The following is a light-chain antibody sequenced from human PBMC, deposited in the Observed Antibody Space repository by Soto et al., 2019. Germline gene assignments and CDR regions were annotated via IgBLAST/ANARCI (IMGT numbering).Light chain of an antibody. Sequence: DIVMTQYPLSLPVTPGEPASISCRSSQSLLHSNGYNYLDWYLQKPGQSPQLLIYLGSNWASGVPDRFSGSGSGTDFTLKISRVEAEDVGVYYCMQALQTPLLTFGGGTKVEIK. J-gene: IGKJ4*01. CDR2: LGS. CDR3: MQALQTPLLT. CDR1: QSLLHSNGYNY. V-gene: IGKV2-28*01.